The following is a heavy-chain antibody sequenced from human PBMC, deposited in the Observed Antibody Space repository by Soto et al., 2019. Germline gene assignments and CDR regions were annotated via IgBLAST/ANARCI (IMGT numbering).Heavy chain of an antibody. V-gene: IGHV3-9*01. CDR2: INWNSGSI. Sequence: CGSLGLSCAASGFTFEDYAMHWGRQAPGKGLEWVSNINWNSGSIGYADSVKGRFTISRDNDKNSLYLQMNSVRAEDTDLYYCAKDTSSGGLAKGAFDIWGQGTMVTVSS. D-gene: IGHD2-15*01. CDR1: GFTFEDYA. CDR3: AKDTSSGGLAKGAFDI. J-gene: IGHJ3*02.